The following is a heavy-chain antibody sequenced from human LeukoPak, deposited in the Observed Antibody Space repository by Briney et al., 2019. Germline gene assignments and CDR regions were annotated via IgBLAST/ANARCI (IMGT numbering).Heavy chain of an antibody. V-gene: IGHV4-39*01. CDR1: GGSISRSSYS. CDR3: ARRVTVIESPWDFDY. Sequence: SETLSLTCAVSGGSISRSSYSWGWIRQPPGKGLEWIGNIHYSGTTYYNPSLKSRVTISVDTSKNQFSLKLSSVTAADTALYYCARRVTVIESPWDFDYWGQGTLVTVSS. CDR2: IHYSGTT. J-gene: IGHJ4*02. D-gene: IGHD3-22*01.